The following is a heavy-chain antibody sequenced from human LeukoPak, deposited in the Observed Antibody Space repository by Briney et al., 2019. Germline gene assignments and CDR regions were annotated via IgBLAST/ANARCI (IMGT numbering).Heavy chain of an antibody. CDR3: AIRYIAAAGTENYGMDV. CDR1: GCTFSSYA. V-gene: IGHV1-69*13. CDR2: IIPSFGTA. D-gene: IGHD6-13*01. J-gene: IGHJ6*02. Sequence: SAVKVSCKGSGCTFSSYAISWVRQPPGQGREWVGGIIPSFGTANYAQKFQGRVTITADESTSTAYMELSSLRSEDTAVYYCAIRYIAAAGTENYGMDVWGQGTTVTVSS.